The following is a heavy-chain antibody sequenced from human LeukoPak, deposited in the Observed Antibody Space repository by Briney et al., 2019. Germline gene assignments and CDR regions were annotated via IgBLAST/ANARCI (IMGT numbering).Heavy chain of an antibody. Sequence: ASVKVSCKTSGGTFNNYAISWVRQAPGQGLEWMGRVVPMFGIRNYPQTFRGRVNITADKATNTVYMELRSLRAEDTAIYYCATEPSRSYSFDHLDFWGLGAPVTVSS. J-gene: IGHJ4*02. CDR3: ATEPSRSYSFDHLDF. CDR1: GGTFNNYA. V-gene: IGHV1-69*04. D-gene: IGHD5-12*01. CDR2: VVPMFGIR.